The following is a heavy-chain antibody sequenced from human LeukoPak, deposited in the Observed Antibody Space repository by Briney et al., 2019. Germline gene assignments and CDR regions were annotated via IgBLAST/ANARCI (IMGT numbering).Heavy chain of an antibody. J-gene: IGHJ4*02. Sequence: ASVKVSCKASGYTFTGYYMHWVRQAPGQGLAWMGWINPYSGDTTYAQKFQGRLTLTRDTSISTAYMEVSRLKSDDTAVYYCARTNGGYEYNWGQGTRVIVSS. CDR2: INPYSGDT. D-gene: IGHD5-12*01. V-gene: IGHV1-2*02. CDR1: GYTFTGYY. CDR3: ARTNGGYEYN.